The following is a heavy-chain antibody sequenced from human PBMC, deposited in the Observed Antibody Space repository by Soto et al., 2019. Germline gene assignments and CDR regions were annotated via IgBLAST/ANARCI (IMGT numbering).Heavy chain of an antibody. D-gene: IGHD3-10*01. Sequence: SLRLSCAASGFTFSSYGMHWVRQAPGKGLEWVAVISYDGSNKYYADSVKGRFTISRDNSKNTLYLQMNSLRAEDTAVYYCAMELLPYYYYGMDVWGQGTTVTVSS. CDR1: GFTFSSYG. V-gene: IGHV3-30*03. CDR2: ISYDGSNK. J-gene: IGHJ6*02. CDR3: AMELLPYYYYGMDV.